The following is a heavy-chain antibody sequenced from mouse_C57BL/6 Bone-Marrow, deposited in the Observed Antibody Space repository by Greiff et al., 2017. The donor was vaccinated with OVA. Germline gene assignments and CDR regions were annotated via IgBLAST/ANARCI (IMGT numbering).Heavy chain of an antibody. Sequence: VHVKQSGAELVKPGASVKLSCTASGFNIKDSYMHWVKQRTEQGLEWIGRIDPEDGETKYAPKFQGKATITADTSSNTAYLQLSSLTSEDTAVYYCARGITTVVAENWGQGTTLTVSS. D-gene: IGHD1-1*01. CDR1: GFNIKDSY. V-gene: IGHV14-2*01. J-gene: IGHJ2*01. CDR3: ARGITTVVAEN. CDR2: IDPEDGET.